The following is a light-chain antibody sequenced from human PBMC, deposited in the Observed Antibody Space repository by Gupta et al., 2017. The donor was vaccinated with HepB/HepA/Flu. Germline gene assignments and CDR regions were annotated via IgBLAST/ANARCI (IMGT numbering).Light chain of an antibody. CDR3: QAWDRSNSYV. V-gene: IGLV3-1*01. Sequence: SYDLTQPPSVSVSPGQTAIITCSGDKWGDKYVSWYQRRPGQSPVLVMYQYNKRPSGIPERFSGSLSGNTATLTISGTQAMDEAEDYCQAWDRSNSYVFGTGTKVTVL. J-gene: IGLJ1*01. CDR1: KWGDKY. CDR2: QYN.